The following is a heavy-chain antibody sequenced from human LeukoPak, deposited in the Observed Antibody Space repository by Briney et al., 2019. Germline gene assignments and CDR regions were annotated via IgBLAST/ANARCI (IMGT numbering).Heavy chain of an antibody. D-gene: IGHD3-3*01. Sequence: SVTVSCKASGYTFTSYGISWVRQAPGQGLEWMGGIIPIFGTANYAQKFQGRVTITADKSTSTAYMELSSLRSEDTAVYYCASGVLRFLEYYYYYMDVWGKGTTVTVSS. CDR3: ASGVLRFLEYYYYYMDV. J-gene: IGHJ6*03. V-gene: IGHV1-69*06. CDR1: GYTFTSYG. CDR2: IIPIFGTA.